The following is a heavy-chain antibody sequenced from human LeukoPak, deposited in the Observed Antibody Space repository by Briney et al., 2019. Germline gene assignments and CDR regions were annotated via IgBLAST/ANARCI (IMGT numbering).Heavy chain of an antibody. J-gene: IGHJ4*02. Sequence: GRSLRLSCAASGFTFSSYAMHWVRQAPGKGLEWVAVISYDGSNRYYADSVKGRFTISRDNSKNTLYLQMNSLRAEDTAVYYCASLHSGSYRDFDYWGQGTLVTVS. CDR3: ASLHSGSYRDFDY. V-gene: IGHV3-30*04. CDR2: ISYDGSNR. CDR1: GFTFSSYA. D-gene: IGHD1-26*01.